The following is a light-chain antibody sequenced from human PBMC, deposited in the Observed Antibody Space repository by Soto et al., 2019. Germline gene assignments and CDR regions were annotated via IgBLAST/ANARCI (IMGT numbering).Light chain of an antibody. CDR1: SSDVVGYNY. Sequence: QSALTQPASVSGSPGQSITISCTGTSSDVVGYNYVSWYQQHPGKAPKLMIYEVSNRPSGVSNRFSGSKSGNTASLTISGLQAEDEDDYYCSSYTSSSTPYVFGTGTKLTVL. CDR3: SSYTSSSTPYV. V-gene: IGLV2-14*01. J-gene: IGLJ1*01. CDR2: EVS.